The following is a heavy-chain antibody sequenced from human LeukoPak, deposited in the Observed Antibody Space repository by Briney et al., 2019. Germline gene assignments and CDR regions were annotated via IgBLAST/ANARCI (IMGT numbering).Heavy chain of an antibody. CDR1: GGSFSTWY. J-gene: IGHJ4*02. CDR2: ITHPGNT. CDR3: APISGDYSDLDS. D-gene: IGHD4-17*01. Sequence: PSETLSLTCAVYGGSFSTWYWSWVRQPPGKGLEWIGEITHPGNTHYNPSLKSRVSISVDTSKKQFSLKLSSVTAADTAVYYCAPISGDYSDLDSWGQGTLVTVSS. V-gene: IGHV4-34*01.